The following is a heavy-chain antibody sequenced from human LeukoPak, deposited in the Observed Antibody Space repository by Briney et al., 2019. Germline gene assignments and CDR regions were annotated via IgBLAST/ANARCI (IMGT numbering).Heavy chain of an antibody. CDR1: GYTFTGYY. CDR3: AREHCSGGSCYSVYYYYYMDV. J-gene: IGHJ6*03. V-gene: IGHV1-2*02. CDR2: INPNSGGT. Sequence: ASVKVSCKASGYTFTGYYMHWVRQAPGQGLEWMGWINPNSGGTNYAQMFQGRVTMTRDTSISTAYMELSRLRSDDTAVYYCAREHCSGGSCYSVYYYYYMDVWGKGTTVTVSS. D-gene: IGHD2-15*01.